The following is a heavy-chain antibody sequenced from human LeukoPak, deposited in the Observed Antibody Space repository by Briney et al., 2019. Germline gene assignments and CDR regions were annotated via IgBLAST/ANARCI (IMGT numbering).Heavy chain of an antibody. CDR3: ATDRGWRTSGYYLYYFEY. CDR1: GFIFTNYF. D-gene: IGHD3-3*01. CDR2: IKHDGSEK. J-gene: IGHJ4*02. Sequence: GGSLRLPCAASGFIFTNYFMSWVRQAPGKGLEWVASIKHDGSEKYYVDSVRGRFAISRDNTMNSLYLQMSSLRAEDTAVYYCATDRGWRTSGYYLYYFEYWGQGTLVTYSS. V-gene: IGHV3-7*01.